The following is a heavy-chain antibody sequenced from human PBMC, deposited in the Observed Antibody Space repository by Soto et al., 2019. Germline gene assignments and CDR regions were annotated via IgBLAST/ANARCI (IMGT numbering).Heavy chain of an antibody. CDR1: GFTISSYS. Sequence: GGSLRLSCAASGFTISSYSMNWVRQAPGKGLEWVSSISSSSSYIYYADSVKGRFTISRDNAKNSLYLQMNSLRAEDTAVYYCARVISAVAGPDDAFDIRGQGTMVTVSS. V-gene: IGHV3-21*01. J-gene: IGHJ3*02. CDR2: ISSSSSYI. CDR3: ARVISAVAGPDDAFDI. D-gene: IGHD6-19*01.